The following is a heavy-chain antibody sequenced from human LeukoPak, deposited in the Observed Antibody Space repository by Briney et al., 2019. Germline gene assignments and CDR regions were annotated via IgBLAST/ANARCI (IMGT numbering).Heavy chain of an antibody. CDR3: ARVISSSWYHHDH. CDR2: ISTYNANT. D-gene: IGHD6-13*01. CDR1: GYTFTSYG. J-gene: IGHJ4*02. Sequence: ASAKVSCKASGYTFTSYGISWVRQAPGQGLEWMGWISTYNANTKYAQKFQGRVAMTTDTSTSTAYMELRSLRFDDTAFYYCARVISSSWYHHDHWGQGTLVTVSS. V-gene: IGHV1-18*01.